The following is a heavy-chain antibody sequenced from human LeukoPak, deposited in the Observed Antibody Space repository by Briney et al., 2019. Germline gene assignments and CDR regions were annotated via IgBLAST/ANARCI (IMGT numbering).Heavy chain of an antibody. D-gene: IGHD2-2*02. J-gene: IGHJ4*02. Sequence: PGGSLRLSCAASGFTFSRYSMNWVRPAAGKGLEWVSYISRSGSTIDYADSVKGRFTISRDNAKNSLYLQMNSLRDEDTAVYYCARDTEHLYFVFDYWGQGTLVTVSS. CDR2: ISRSGSTI. CDR1: GFTFSRYS. CDR3: ARDTEHLYFVFDY. V-gene: IGHV3-48*02.